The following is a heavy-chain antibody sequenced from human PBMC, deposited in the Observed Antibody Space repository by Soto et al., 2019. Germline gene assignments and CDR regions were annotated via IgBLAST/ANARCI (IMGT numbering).Heavy chain of an antibody. V-gene: IGHV4-59*12. CDR3: ARIRYYDFWSGYYSRSLYYYYGMDV. CDR2: IYYSGST. CDR1: GGSISSYY. Sequence: SETLSLTCTVSGGSISSYYWSWIRQPPGKGLEWIGYIYYSGSTNYNPSLKSRVTISVDKSKNQFSLKLSSVTAADTAVYYCARIRYYDFWSGYYSRSLYYYYGMDVWGQGTTVTVSS. J-gene: IGHJ6*02. D-gene: IGHD3-3*01.